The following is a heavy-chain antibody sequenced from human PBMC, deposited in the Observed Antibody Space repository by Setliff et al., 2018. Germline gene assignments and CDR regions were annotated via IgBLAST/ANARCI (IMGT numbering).Heavy chain of an antibody. J-gene: IGHJ4*02. CDR3: ATNPYQLLNFDY. CDR2: IYTSGNT. Sequence: KASETLSLTCTVSGGSISSGSYYWNRIRQPAGKGLEWIGRIYTSGNTNYNPSLKSRVTISVDTSKNQFSLKLSSVTAADTAVYYCATNPYQLLNFDYWGQGTLVTVSS. D-gene: IGHD2-2*01. V-gene: IGHV4-61*02. CDR1: GGSISSGSYY.